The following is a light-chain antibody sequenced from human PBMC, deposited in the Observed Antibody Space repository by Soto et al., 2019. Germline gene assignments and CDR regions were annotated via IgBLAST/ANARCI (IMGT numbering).Light chain of an antibody. CDR1: QSIGSW. Sequence: GDRVTIPCRASQSIGSWLAWYQQKPGKAPKLLIYKASTLESGVPSRFSGSGSGTEFILTISSLQPDDFASYYCQQYGSYSPWTFGQGTKVEIK. J-gene: IGKJ1*01. CDR2: KAS. V-gene: IGKV1-5*03. CDR3: QQYGSYSPWT.